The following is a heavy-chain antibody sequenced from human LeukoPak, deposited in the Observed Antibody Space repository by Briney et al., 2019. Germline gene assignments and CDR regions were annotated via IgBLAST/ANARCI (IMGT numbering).Heavy chain of an antibody. CDR2: IKQDGSEK. D-gene: IGHD6-19*01. J-gene: IGHJ4*02. V-gene: IGHV3-7*03. CDR1: EFTFSSYW. Sequence: TGGSLRLSCAASEFTFSSYWMSWVRQAPGKGLEWVANIKQDGSEKYYVDSVKGRFTISRDNAKNSLYLQMNSLRAEDTAVYYCAGGLYWGQGTLVTVSS. CDR3: AGGLY.